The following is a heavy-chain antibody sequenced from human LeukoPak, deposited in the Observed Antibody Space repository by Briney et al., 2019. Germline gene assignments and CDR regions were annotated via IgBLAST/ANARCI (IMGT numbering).Heavy chain of an antibody. CDR3: AKDKMELPYYLDY. Sequence: PGGSLRLSCVALEFESTYFWMTWVRRAPGKGLEWVANINHDGSERFYLDSVRGRFTISRDNAKNSLYLQMNSLRAEDTAVYYCAKDKMELPYYLDYWGQGILVTVSS. CDR2: INHDGSER. J-gene: IGHJ4*02. V-gene: IGHV3-7*01. CDR1: EFESTYFW. D-gene: IGHD1-7*01.